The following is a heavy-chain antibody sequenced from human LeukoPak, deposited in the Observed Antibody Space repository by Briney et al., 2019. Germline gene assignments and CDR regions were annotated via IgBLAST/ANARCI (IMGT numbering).Heavy chain of an antibody. Sequence: SETLSLTCTVSGGSISSYYWSWLRQPPGQGLEWIGYITCSGRTKYNPSRKGGVTISVDTSKNQFYLKLSSVTAADTAVYYCARASGWYRELNYWGQGTLVTVSS. CDR1: GGSISSYY. CDR2: ITCSGRT. CDR3: ARASGWYRELNY. D-gene: IGHD6-19*01. V-gene: IGHV4-59*01. J-gene: IGHJ4*02.